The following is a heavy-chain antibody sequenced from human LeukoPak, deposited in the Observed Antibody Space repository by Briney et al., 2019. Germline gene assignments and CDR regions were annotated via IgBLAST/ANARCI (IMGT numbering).Heavy chain of an antibody. CDR3: ARETSWLGGDAFDI. D-gene: IGHD2-2*01. V-gene: IGHV4-59*01. Sequence: SETLSLTCSVSGGSISSYYWSWLRQPPGKRLEWVGDIHHSGSTHYNPSLNSRVTISMDPSKNQFSLKLSSVTAADTAVYYCARETSWLGGDAFDIWGPGTMVSVSS. J-gene: IGHJ3*02. CDR1: GGSISSYY. CDR2: IHHSGST.